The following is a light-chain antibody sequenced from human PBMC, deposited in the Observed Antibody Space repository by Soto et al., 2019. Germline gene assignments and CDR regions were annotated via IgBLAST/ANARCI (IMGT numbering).Light chain of an antibody. Sequence: DLVFTQTPLSLSLTPLHPPSISCKSSQSLLHSNGYNYLDWYLQKPGQSPQLLIYLGSNRASGVPDRFSGSGSGTDFTLKISRVEAEDVGVYYCMQALQTSITFGQGTRLEIK. CDR1: QSLLHSNGYNY. J-gene: IGKJ5*01. V-gene: IGKV2-28*01. CDR2: LGS. CDR3: MQALQTSIT.